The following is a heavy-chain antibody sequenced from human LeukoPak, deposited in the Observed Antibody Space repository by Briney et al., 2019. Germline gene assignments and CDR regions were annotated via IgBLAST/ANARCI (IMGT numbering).Heavy chain of an antibody. CDR3: VVVVEPPDSDGFDV. V-gene: IGHV3-74*01. J-gene: IGHJ3*01. Sequence: GGSLRLSCAASGFTFGNSWVHWVRQAPGKGLVWVSLINADGSTTTYADSVKGRFTISRDNARNTLSLQMNSLTIEDTAVYYCVVVVEPPDSDGFDVWGQGTMITVSS. CDR2: INADGSTT. CDR1: GFTFGNSW. D-gene: IGHD1-14*01.